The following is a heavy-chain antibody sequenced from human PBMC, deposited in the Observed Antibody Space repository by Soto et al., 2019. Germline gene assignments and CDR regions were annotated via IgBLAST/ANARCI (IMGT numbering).Heavy chain of an antibody. CDR2: IYYSGST. CDR1: GGSISSGGYY. CDR3: ARVCGGDCRHGMDV. J-gene: IGHJ6*02. D-gene: IGHD2-21*02. V-gene: IGHV4-31*03. Sequence: QVQLQESGPGLVKPSQTLSLTCTVSGGSISSGGYYWSWIRQHPGKGLEWIGYIYYSGSTYYNPSLKSRVTISVDTAKNLFSLKLSSVTAADTAVYYCARVCGGDCRHGMDVWGQGTTVTVSS.